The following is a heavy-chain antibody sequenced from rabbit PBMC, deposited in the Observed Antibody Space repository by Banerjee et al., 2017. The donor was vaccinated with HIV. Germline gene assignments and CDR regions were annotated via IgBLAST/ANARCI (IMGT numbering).Heavy chain of an antibody. V-gene: IGHV1S45*01. Sequence: QEQLEESGGDLVKPEGSLTLTCTASGFSFSSSYWICWVRQAPGKGLEWIACIYAGGSGSTYYANWAKGRFTISKASWTTVTLQMTSLTAADTASYFCARDLAGVIGWNFDLWGPGTLVTVS. D-gene: IGHD4-1*01. CDR2: IYAGGSGST. J-gene: IGHJ4*01. CDR1: GFSFSSSYW. CDR3: ARDLAGVIGWNFDL.